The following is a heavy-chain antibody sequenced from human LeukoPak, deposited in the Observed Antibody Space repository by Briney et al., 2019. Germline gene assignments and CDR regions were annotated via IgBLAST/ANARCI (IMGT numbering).Heavy chain of an antibody. Sequence: SETLSLTCTVSGDSISSGSYWWSWIRQPAGKGLEWIGRINSSGSTNFNPSLTSRVTISVDTSKHQFSLKLSSVTAADTAVYYCARVPIWFGDPRDDFDIWGQGTMVTVSS. CDR3: ARVPIWFGDPRDDFDI. D-gene: IGHD3-10*01. J-gene: IGHJ3*02. CDR2: INSSGST. CDR1: GDSISSGSYW. V-gene: IGHV4-61*02.